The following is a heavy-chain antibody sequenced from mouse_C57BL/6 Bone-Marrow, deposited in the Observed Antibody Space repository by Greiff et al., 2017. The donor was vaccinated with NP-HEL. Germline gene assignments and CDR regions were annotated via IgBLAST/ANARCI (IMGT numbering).Heavy chain of an antibody. CDR1: GYTFTSYW. Sequence: QVQLQQPGAELVKPGASEKLSCKASGYTFTSYWMQWVKQRPGQGLEWIGEIDPSDSYTNYNQKFKGKATLTVDTSSSTAYMQLSSLTSEDSAVYYCALFGFWGTGTTVTVSS. J-gene: IGHJ1*03. V-gene: IGHV1-50*01. CDR3: ALFGF. D-gene: IGHD1-1*01. CDR2: IDPSDSYT.